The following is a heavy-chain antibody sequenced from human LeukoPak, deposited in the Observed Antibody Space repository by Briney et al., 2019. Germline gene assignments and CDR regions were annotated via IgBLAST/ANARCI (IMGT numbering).Heavy chain of an antibody. V-gene: IGHV3-9*01. CDR1: GFTFDDYA. J-gene: IGHJ4*02. Sequence: GRSLRLSCAASGFTFDDYAMHWVRQAPGKGLEWVSGISWNSGSIGYADSVKGRFTISRDNAKNSLYLQMNSLRAEDTALYYCAKVGGYSYGHLDYWGQGTLVTVSS. D-gene: IGHD5-18*01. CDR2: ISWNSGSI. CDR3: AKVGGYSYGHLDY.